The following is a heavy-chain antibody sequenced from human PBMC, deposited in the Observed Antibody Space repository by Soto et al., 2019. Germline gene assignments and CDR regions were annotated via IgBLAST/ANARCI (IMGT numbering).Heavy chain of an antibody. CDR1: GFTFSDYY. Sequence: GGSLRLSCAASGFTFSDYYMSWIRQAPGKGLEWVSYISSSGSTIYYADSVKGRFTISRDNAKNSLYLQMNSLRAEDTAVYYCAIPYSSSLTYYYYMDVWGKGTTVTVSS. V-gene: IGHV3-11*01. D-gene: IGHD6-13*01. J-gene: IGHJ6*03. CDR2: ISSSGSTI. CDR3: AIPYSSSLTYYYYMDV.